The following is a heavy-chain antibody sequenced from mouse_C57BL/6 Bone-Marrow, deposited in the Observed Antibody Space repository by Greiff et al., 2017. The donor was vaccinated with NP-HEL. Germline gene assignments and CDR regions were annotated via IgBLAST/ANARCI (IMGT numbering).Heavy chain of an antibody. V-gene: IGHV5-4*01. Sequence: EVHLVESGGGLVKPGGSLKLSCAASGFTFSSYAMSWVRQTPEKRLEWVATISDGGSYTYYPDNVKGRFTISRDNAKNNLYLQMSHLKSEDTAMYYCARDRITTVVARDWYFDVWGTGTTVTVSS. CDR2: ISDGGSYT. J-gene: IGHJ1*03. CDR3: ARDRITTVVARDWYFDV. D-gene: IGHD1-1*01. CDR1: GFTFSSYA.